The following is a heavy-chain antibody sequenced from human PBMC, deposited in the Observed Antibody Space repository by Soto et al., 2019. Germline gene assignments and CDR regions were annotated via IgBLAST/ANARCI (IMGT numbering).Heavy chain of an antibody. CDR1: GFTFSSYA. Sequence: QVQLVESGGGVVQPGRSLRLSCAASGFTFSSYAMHWVRQAPGKGLDWVAVVSYDGSNKYYADSVKGRFTFSRDNSKNTLYLQMNSLRPEDTALYYCARDLGGAIDSWGQGTLVTVSS. CDR2: VSYDGSNK. V-gene: IGHV3-30-3*01. D-gene: IGHD3-16*01. J-gene: IGHJ4*02. CDR3: ARDLGGAIDS.